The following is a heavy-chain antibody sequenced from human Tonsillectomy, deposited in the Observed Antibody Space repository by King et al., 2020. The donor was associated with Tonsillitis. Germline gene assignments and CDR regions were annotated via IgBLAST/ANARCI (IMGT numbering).Heavy chain of an antibody. D-gene: IGHD1-26*01. V-gene: IGHV3-33*01. J-gene: IGHJ4*02. Sequence: VQLVESGGGVVQPGRSLRLSCAASGFTFSSYGMHWVRQSPGKGLEWVAVIWDDGSNKYYADSVKGRFTISRDNSKNTLYLQMNSLRAEDTAVYYCAREYSNGGGIWSHWGQGTLVTVSS. CDR2: IWDDGSNK. CDR3: AREYSNGGGIWSH. CDR1: GFTFSSYG.